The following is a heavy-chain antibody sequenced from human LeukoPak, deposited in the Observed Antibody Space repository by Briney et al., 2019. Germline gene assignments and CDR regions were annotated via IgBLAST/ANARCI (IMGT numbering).Heavy chain of an antibody. Sequence: SETLSLTCAVYGGSFSGYYWSWIRQPPGKGLEWIGEINHSGSTNYNPSLKSRVTISVDTSKNQFSLKLSSVTAADTAVYYCARGTNSGFDPWGQGTLDTVSS. J-gene: IGHJ5*02. D-gene: IGHD3-10*01. V-gene: IGHV4-34*01. CDR2: INHSGST. CDR1: GGSFSGYY. CDR3: ARGTNSGFDP.